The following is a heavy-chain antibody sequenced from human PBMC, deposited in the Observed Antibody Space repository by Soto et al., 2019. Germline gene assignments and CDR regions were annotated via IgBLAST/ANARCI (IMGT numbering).Heavy chain of an antibody. D-gene: IGHD5-12*01. V-gene: IGHV4-39*01. CDR3: ARFEGLATISYYFDF. Sequence: SETLSLTCSVSDDSINSDKYYWGWIRQPPGKGLQWIGSIYYRGNAYYNASLQTRVTISLDKSKSQFSLKLNSVTAADSAVYCCARFEGLATISYYFDFWGPAALVTVSS. J-gene: IGHJ4*02. CDR1: DDSINSDKYY. CDR2: IYYRGNA.